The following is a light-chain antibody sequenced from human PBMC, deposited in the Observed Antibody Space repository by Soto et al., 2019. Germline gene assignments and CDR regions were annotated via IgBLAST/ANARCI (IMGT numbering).Light chain of an antibody. J-gene: IGLJ1*01. Sequence: QSVLTQPASVSGSPGQSITISCTGTSSDVGRYNLVSWYQQHPGKAPKLMIYEVTKRPSGVSNRFSGSKSGRTASLTISGLQAEDEGDYYCCSYAGIYVLGNGTKVTVL. CDR1: SSDVGRYNL. V-gene: IGLV2-23*02. CDR2: EVT. CDR3: CSYAGIYV.